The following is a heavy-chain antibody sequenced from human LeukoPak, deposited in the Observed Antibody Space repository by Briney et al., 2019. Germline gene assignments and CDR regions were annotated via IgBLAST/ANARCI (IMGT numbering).Heavy chain of an antibody. CDR2: IYSGGST. CDR1: GFTVRSNY. Sequence: PGGSLRLSCAASGFTVRSNYMNWVRQAPGKGLEWVSVIYSGGSTYYADSVKGRFTISRDNSKNTLYLQMNSLRAEDTAVYYCAREGTWSYCYDCWGQGTLVTVSS. D-gene: IGHD1-26*01. CDR3: AREGTWSYCYDC. V-gene: IGHV3-66*01. J-gene: IGHJ4*02.